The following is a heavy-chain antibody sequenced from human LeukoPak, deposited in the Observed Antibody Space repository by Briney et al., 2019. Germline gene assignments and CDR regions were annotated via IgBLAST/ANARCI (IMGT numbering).Heavy chain of an antibody. D-gene: IGHD3-10*01. Sequence: SETLSLTCAVYGGSFSHYYWSWIRQPPGKGLEWIGEINHSGRTNYNPSLKSRVTMSVDTSKNQFSLKLSSVTAADTAVYYCAREYGSGSRWGQGTLVTVSS. CDR3: AREYGSGSR. V-gene: IGHV4-34*01. J-gene: IGHJ4*02. CDR1: GGSFSHYY. CDR2: INHSGRT.